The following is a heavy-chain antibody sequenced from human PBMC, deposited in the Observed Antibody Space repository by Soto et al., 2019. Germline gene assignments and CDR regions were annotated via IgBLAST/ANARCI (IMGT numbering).Heavy chain of an antibody. CDR2: IYPGHSDA. Sequence: PGESLKISCKGSGYNFVSYWIGWVRQFPGKGLEWMGIIYPGHSDARYSPSFQGQISISADNSISTAYLQWSSLKASDTATYFCARPKGYNGYDRFEYWGQGSMVTVSS. V-gene: IGHV5-51*01. D-gene: IGHD5-12*01. CDR3: ARPKGYNGYDRFEY. CDR1: GYNFVSYW. J-gene: IGHJ4*02.